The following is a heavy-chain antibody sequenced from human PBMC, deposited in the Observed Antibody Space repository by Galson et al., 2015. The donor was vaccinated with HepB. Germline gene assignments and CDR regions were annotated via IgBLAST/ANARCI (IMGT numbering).Heavy chain of an antibody. CDR3: VRDDNWAFDI. CDR2: ITYSSGDK. J-gene: IGHJ3*02. V-gene: IGHV3-48*01. D-gene: IGHD5-24*01. CDR1: GFTFSGYS. Sequence: SLRLSCAASGFTFSGYSMNWVRQAPGKGLEWVSYITYSSGDKRYGDSAKGRFTISRDNAKNSLYLQINGLRAEDTAIYYCVRDDNWAFDIWGQGTMVTVSS.